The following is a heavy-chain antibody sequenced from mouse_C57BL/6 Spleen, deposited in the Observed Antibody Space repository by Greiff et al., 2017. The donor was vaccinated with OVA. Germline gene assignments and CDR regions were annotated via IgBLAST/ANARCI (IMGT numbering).Heavy chain of an antibody. CDR1: GFNIKNTH. D-gene: IGHD2-1*01. CDR2: IDPANGNT. Sequence: VQLQHSVAELVRPGASVKLSCTASGFNIKNTHMHWVKQRPEQGLVWIGRIDPANGNTKYAPKFQGKATITADTSSNTAYLQLSSLTSEDTAIYSCIYIFVNWSQGTTLTVSS. J-gene: IGHJ2*01. V-gene: IGHV14-3*01. CDR3: IYIFVN.